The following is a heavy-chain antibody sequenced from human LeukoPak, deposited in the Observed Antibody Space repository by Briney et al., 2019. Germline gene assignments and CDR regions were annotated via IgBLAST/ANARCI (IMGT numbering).Heavy chain of an antibody. V-gene: IGHV3-74*01. CDR2: INEGGSTT. D-gene: IGHD1-26*01. J-gene: IGHJ4*02. CDR3: VRDLGGRSGH. CDR1: GFVFSSNW. Sequence: GGSLRLSCAASGFVFSSNWMHWVRHAPGKGLVWVSRINEGGSTTNHADSVKGRFTISRDNAKNTLYMQMNSLRAEDTAVYYCVRDLGGRSGHWGQGTLVTVSS.